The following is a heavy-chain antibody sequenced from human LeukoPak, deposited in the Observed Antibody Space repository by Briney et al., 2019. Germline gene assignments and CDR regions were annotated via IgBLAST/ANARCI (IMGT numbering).Heavy chain of an antibody. CDR2: IDHSGST. J-gene: IGHJ6*02. V-gene: IGHV4-34*01. CDR3: ARGKLRQMVRGVDGKYYYYGMDV. Sequence: SETLSLTCAVYGGSFSGYYWSWIRQPPGKGLEWIGEIDHSGSTNYNPSLKSRVTISVDTSKSQFSLKLSSVTAADTAVYYCARGKLRQMVRGVDGKYYYYGMDVWGQGTTVTVSS. D-gene: IGHD3-10*01. CDR1: GGSFSGYY.